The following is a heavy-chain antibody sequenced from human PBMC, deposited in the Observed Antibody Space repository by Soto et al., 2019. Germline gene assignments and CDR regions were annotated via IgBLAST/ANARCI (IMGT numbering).Heavy chain of an antibody. CDR2: ISNRDNTI. J-gene: IGHJ2*01. D-gene: IGHD2-15*01. V-gene: IGHV3-48*03. CDR3: ARTACSDFLGGLYFDL. CDR1: GFTFNSFE. Sequence: EVQVVESGGDLVQPGGSLRLSCAASGFTFNSFEMNWVRQAPGKGLEWVSYISNRDNTIYYADSVRGRFTISRDIAKNSLYLQMNGLRGEDTAVYFCARTACSDFLGGLYFDLWGRGTLVTVSS.